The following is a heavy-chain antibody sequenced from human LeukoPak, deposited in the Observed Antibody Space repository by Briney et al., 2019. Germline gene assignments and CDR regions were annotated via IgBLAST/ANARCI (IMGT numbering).Heavy chain of an antibody. J-gene: IGHJ4*02. CDR1: GYTFTSYG. Sequence: ASVKVSCKASGYTFTSYGISWVRQAPGQGLEWMGWISAYNGNTNYAQKLQGRVTMTTDTSTSTAYMELRSLRSDDTAVYYCARAGYSYGYWAQSYSFDYWGQGTLVTASS. V-gene: IGHV1-18*01. CDR2: ISAYNGNT. CDR3: ARAGYSYGYWAQSYSFDY. D-gene: IGHD5-18*01.